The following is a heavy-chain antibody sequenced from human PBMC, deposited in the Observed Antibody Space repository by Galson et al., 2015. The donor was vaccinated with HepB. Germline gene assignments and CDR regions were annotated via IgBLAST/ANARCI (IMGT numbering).Heavy chain of an antibody. CDR3: ARGGETGFDY. J-gene: IGHJ4*02. Sequence: SLRLSCAASGFTFSSYDMHWVRQATGKGLEWVSGIGTAGDTYYAGSVKGRFTISRENAKTSLYLQMNSLRAGDTAVYYCARGGETGFDYWGQGTLVTVSS. CDR2: IGTAGDT. D-gene: IGHD7-27*01. V-gene: IGHV3-13*01. CDR1: GFTFSSYD.